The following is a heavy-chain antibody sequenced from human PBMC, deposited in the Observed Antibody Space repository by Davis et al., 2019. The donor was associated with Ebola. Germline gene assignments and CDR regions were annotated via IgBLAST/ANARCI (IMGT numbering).Heavy chain of an antibody. D-gene: IGHD1-26*01. CDR3: ARDLGSYSLDAFDI. V-gene: IGHV3-30*03. J-gene: IGHJ3*02. Sequence: GESLKISCAASGFTFSSYGMHWVRQAPGKGLEWVAVISYDGSNKYYADSVKGRFTISRDNAKNSLYLQMNSLRAEDTAVYYCARDLGSYSLDAFDIWGQGTMVTVSS. CDR1: GFTFSSYG. CDR2: ISYDGSNK.